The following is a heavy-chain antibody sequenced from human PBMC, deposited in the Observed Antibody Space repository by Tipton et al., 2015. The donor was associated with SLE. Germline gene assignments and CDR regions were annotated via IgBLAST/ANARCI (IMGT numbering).Heavy chain of an antibody. CDR1: GFTFSDYY. CDR2: ITRSDNTI. CDR3: ARYGGDYVGNFFDV. Sequence: SLRLSCAASGFTFSDYYMSWIRQAPGQGLEWVSYITRSDNTIYNADSVKGRFTSSRDNAKKSLYLQMNSLRAEDTAVYYCARYGGDYVGNFFDVWGQGTLVTVS. V-gene: IGHV3-11*01. D-gene: IGHD2-21*02. J-gene: IGHJ3*01.